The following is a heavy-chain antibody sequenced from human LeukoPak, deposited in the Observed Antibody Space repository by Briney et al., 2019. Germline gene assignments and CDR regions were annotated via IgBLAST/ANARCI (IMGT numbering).Heavy chain of an antibody. CDR3: ARKAYEDCAGDCYAHCDY. CDR2: INPNSGGT. V-gene: IGHV1-2*02. CDR1: GYTFTGYY. J-gene: IGHJ4*02. Sequence: ASVKVSCKASGYTFTGYYMHWVRQAPGQGLEWMGWINPNSGGTNYAQKFQGRVTMTRDTSISTAYMELSRLRSDDTAVYYCARKAYEDCAGDCYAHCDYWGQGTLVTVSS. D-gene: IGHD2-21*02.